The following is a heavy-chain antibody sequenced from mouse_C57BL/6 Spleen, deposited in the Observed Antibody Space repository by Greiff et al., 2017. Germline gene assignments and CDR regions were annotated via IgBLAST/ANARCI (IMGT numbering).Heavy chain of an antibody. CDR2: ISSGSSTI. CDR3: ATRGGSISWFAY. J-gene: IGHJ3*01. D-gene: IGHD1-1*01. V-gene: IGHV5-17*01. Sequence: EVKLMESGGGLVKPGGSLKLSCAASGFTFSDYGMHWVRQAPEKGLEWVAYISSGSSTIYYADTVKGRFTISRDNATNTLFLQMTSLRSEDTAMYYCATRGGSISWFAYWGQGTLVTVSA. CDR1: GFTFSDYG.